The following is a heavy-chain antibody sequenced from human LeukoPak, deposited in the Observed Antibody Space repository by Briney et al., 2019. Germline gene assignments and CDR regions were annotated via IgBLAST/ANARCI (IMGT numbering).Heavy chain of an antibody. J-gene: IGHJ5*02. CDR2: IYYSGST. CDR3: ARGSGRSYWFDP. CDR1: GGSISSGGYY. Sequence: SETLSLTCTVSGGSISSGGYYWSWIRQHPGKGLEWIGYIYYSGSTYYNPSLKSRVTISVDTSKNQFSLKLSSVTVADTAVYYCARGSGRSYWFDPWGQGTLVTVSS. D-gene: IGHD1-26*01. V-gene: IGHV4-31*03.